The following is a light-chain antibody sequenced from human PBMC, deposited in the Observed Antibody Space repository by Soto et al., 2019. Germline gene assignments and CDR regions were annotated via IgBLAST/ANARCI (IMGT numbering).Light chain of an antibody. Sequence: QSALTQPASVSGSPGQSITISCTGTSSDVGGYNYVSGYQHHPGKAPKLMIYDVGNRPSGVSNRFSGSKTGTTASLTISGRQAEDEADYYCSTYTSSSTVVFGGGTKVTVL. CDR2: DVG. V-gene: IGLV2-14*03. J-gene: IGLJ2*01. CDR3: STYTSSSTVV. CDR1: SSDVGGYNY.